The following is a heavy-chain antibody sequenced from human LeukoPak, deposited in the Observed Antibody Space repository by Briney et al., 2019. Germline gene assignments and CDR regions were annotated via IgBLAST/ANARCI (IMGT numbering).Heavy chain of an antibody. Sequence: PSETLSLTCTVSGVSMSSYYWSWIRQPPGKGLEWIGYLYHSGSANYNPSLKSRVTISVDTSKNQFYLKLSSMTAADTAFYYCARNLGYSGSHWFDPWGQGTLVTVSS. V-gene: IGHV4-59*01. CDR2: LYHSGSA. J-gene: IGHJ5*02. CDR3: ARNLGYSGSHWFDP. D-gene: IGHD5-18*01. CDR1: GVSMSSYY.